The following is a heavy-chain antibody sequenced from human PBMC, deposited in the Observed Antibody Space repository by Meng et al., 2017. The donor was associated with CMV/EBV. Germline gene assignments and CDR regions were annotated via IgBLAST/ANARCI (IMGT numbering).Heavy chain of an antibody. CDR2: INPNSGGT. Sequence: QEAVGPSGGEVKKPGASVKVSCKASGYTFTGYYMHWVRQAPGQGLEWMGWINPNSGGTNYAQKFQGRVTMTRDTSISTAYMELSRLRSDDTAVYYCARFMSSSWDHYFDYWGQGTLVTVSS. CDR1: GYTFTGYY. CDR3: ARFMSSSWDHYFDY. D-gene: IGHD6-13*01. J-gene: IGHJ4*02. V-gene: IGHV1-2*02.